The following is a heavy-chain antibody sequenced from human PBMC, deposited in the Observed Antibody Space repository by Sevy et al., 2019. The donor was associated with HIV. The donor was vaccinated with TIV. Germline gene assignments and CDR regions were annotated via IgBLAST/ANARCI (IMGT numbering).Heavy chain of an antibody. CDR2: IWYDGSSN. CDR1: GFTFSSYG. CDR3: AIAPDCGGGRCSHYYGMGV. D-gene: IGHD2-21*01. V-gene: IGHV3-33*01. J-gene: IGHJ6*02. Sequence: GGSLRLSCAGSGFTFSSYGMHWVRQAPGKGLEWVAVIWYDGSSNYYAHSVKGRFTISRDNSKNTVYLQMNSLRAEDTAVYYCAIAPDCGGGRCSHYYGMGVWGQGTTVTVSS.